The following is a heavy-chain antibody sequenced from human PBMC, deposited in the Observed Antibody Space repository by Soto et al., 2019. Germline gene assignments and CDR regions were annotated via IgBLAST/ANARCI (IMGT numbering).Heavy chain of an antibody. CDR1: GGSISSYY. CDR2: IYYSGST. J-gene: IGHJ6*02. CDR3: ARDRNLTAAAADQNYYYYGMDV. Sequence: SETLSLTCTVSGGSISSYYWSWIRQPPGKGLEWIGYIYYSGSTNYNPSLKSRVTISVDTSKNQFSLKLSSVTAADTTVYYCARDRNLTAAAADQNYYYYGMDVWGQGTTVTVSS. V-gene: IGHV4-59*01. D-gene: IGHD6-13*01.